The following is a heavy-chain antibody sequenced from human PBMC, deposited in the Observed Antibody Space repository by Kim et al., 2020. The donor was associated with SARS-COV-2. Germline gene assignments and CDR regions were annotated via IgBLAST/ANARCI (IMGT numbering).Heavy chain of an antibody. Sequence: GGSLRLSCAASGFTFSSYAMHWVRQAPGKGLEWVAVISYDGSNKYYADSVKGRFTISRDNSKNTLYLQMNSLRAEDTAVYYCARGPLVLLWFGESPDYWGQGTLVTVSS. J-gene: IGHJ4*02. CDR2: ISYDGSNK. V-gene: IGHV3-30*04. CDR3: ARGPLVLLWFGESPDY. D-gene: IGHD3-10*01. CDR1: GFTFSSYA.